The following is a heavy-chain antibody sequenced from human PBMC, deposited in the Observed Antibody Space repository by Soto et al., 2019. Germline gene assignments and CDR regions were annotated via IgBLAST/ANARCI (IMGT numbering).Heavy chain of an antibody. V-gene: IGHV1-69*13. CDR2: IIPIFGIA. D-gene: IGHD6-19*01. Sequence: ASVKVSCKASGGTFSSYAISWVRQAPGQGLEWMGGIIPIFGIANYAQKFQGRVTITADESTSTAYMELSSLRSEDTAVYYCARDGPYSSGWRRFDYWGQGTLVTVSS. J-gene: IGHJ4*02. CDR3: ARDGPYSSGWRRFDY. CDR1: GGTFSSYA.